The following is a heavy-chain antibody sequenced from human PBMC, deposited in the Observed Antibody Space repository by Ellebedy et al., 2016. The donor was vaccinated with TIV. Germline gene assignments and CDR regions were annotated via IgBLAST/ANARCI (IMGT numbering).Heavy chain of an antibody. D-gene: IGHD5-18*01. V-gene: IGHV3-23*01. Sequence: GGSLRLSCAASGFTFSTFAMRWVRQTPGKGLEWVSVISAGSTSTHYTDSVKGRFTISRDNSQNTLFLQMNSLRAEDTAVYYCAKGSSSGYNYDRVGFAYWGQGILVTVSS. CDR3: AKGSSSGYNYDRVGFAY. CDR2: ISAGSTST. CDR1: GFTFSTFA. J-gene: IGHJ4*02.